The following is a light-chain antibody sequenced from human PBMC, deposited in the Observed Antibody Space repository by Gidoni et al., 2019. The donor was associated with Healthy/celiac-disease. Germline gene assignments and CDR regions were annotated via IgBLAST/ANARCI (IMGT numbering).Light chain of an antibody. V-gene: IGKV1-5*03. Sequence: DIQMTQSPSTLSASVGDRVTITCRASQSINSWLAWYQQKPGKAPKLLVYKASSIESGGPSRFSGTGSETEFTLTSSRLQPDDFATYYCQQYNTYSTFGQGTKVEIK. CDR1: QSINSW. CDR3: QQYNTYST. CDR2: KAS. J-gene: IGKJ1*01.